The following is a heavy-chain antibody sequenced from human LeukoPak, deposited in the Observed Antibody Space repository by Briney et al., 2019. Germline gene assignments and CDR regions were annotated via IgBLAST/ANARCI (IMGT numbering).Heavy chain of an antibody. D-gene: IGHD6-13*01. CDR3: ARWQPGDY. Sequence: QPGRSLRLSCAASGFTFSSYAMHWVRQAPGKGLGWVAVISYDGSNKYYADSVKGRFTISRDNSKNTLYLQMNSLRAEDTAVYYCARWQPGDYWGQGTLVTVSS. V-gene: IGHV3-30-3*01. CDR1: GFTFSSYA. J-gene: IGHJ4*02. CDR2: ISYDGSNK.